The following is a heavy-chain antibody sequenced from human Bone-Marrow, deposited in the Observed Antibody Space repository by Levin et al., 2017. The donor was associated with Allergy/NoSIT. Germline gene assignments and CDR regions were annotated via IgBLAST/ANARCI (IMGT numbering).Heavy chain of an antibody. CDR3: VKVAGPRSRDF. J-gene: IGHJ4*02. CDR1: GISFRDTW. V-gene: IGHV3-15*01. Sequence: GESLKISCVTYGISFRDTWMNWVRQAPGKGLEWVGRIKSRIDGETRDYAAPVRGRFTVSRDDSRNTLYLQMDSLTVEDSAVYYCVKVAGPRSRDFWGQGTLVRVSS. CDR2: IKSRIDGETR.